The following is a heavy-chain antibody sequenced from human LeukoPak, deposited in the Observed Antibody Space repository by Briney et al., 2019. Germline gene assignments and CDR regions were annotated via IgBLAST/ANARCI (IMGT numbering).Heavy chain of an antibody. CDR1: GYTFTSND. CDR3: ARSHTQKGYCGGGRCYPTVWWFDP. Sequence: ASVNFSCKASGYTFTSNDINWVRQAAGHGLEWMAWLDPKNGNTGYAQKFQGRVTMTWNTSISTAYMELSSLRSEDTAVYYCARSHTQKGYCGGGRCYPTVWWFDPWGQGTLVTVSS. CDR2: LDPKNGNT. D-gene: IGHD2-15*01. J-gene: IGHJ5*02. V-gene: IGHV1-8*01.